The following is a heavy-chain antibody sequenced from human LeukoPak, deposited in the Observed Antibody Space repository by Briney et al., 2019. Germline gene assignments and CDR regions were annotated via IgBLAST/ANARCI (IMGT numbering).Heavy chain of an antibody. CDR1: GFTFSSYG. CDR2: IWYGGSNK. Sequence: GRSLRLSCAASGFTFSSYGMHWVRQAPGKGLEWVAVIWYGGSNKYYADSVKGRFTISRDNSKNTLYLQMNSLRAEDTAVYYCAKGAYSSSWYWYFDLWGRGTLVTVSS. J-gene: IGHJ2*01. CDR3: AKGAYSSSWYWYFDL. V-gene: IGHV3-30*18. D-gene: IGHD6-13*01.